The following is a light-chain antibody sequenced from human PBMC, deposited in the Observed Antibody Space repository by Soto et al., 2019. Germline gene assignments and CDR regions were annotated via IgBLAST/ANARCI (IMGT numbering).Light chain of an antibody. V-gene: IGLV4-69*01. CDR3: QTWGTGTHVV. J-gene: IGLJ2*01. CDR1: SGHSSYA. Sequence: QAVLTQSPSASASLGPSVKLTCTLSSGHSSYAIAWHQQQPEKGPRYLMKLNSDGSHSKGDGIPDRFSGSSSGAERYLTISSLQSEDEADYYCQTWGTGTHVVFGGGTKLTVL. CDR2: LNSDGSH.